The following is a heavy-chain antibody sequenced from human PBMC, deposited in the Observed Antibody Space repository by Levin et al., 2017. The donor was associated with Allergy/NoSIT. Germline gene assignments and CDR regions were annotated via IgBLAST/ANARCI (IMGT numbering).Heavy chain of an antibody. CDR1: GFTFSGYA. CDR3: AKDRSSSTSCHNY. V-gene: IGHV3-23*01. D-gene: IGHD2-2*01. CDR2: ISDSGGST. J-gene: IGHJ4*02. Sequence: GGSLRLSCAASGFTFSGYAMTWVRQAPGKGLEWVSAISDSGGSTYYADSVKGRFTISRDNSKNTLYLQMNSLRVEDTAVYYCAKDRSSSTSCHNYWGQGTLVTVSS.